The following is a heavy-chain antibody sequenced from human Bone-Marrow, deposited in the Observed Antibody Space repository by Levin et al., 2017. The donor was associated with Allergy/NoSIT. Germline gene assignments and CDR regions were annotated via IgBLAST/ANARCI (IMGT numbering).Heavy chain of an antibody. CDR1: GHPLTDLS. D-gene: IGHD4-23*01. CDR2: SDPEDGET. Sequence: ASVKVSCKVSGHPLTDLSMHWVRQAPGKALEWMGTSDPEDGETFYAQQFEGRVTMTEDTSTDTAYMELSSLRSEDSAIYYCATTEASVGLDAFDLWGQGTMVTVSS. J-gene: IGHJ3*01. CDR3: ATTEASVGLDAFDL. V-gene: IGHV1-24*01.